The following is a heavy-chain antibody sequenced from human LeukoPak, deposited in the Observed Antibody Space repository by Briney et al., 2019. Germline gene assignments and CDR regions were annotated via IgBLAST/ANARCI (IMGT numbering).Heavy chain of an antibody. CDR3: ARLAELWFGGPNWFDP. CDR1: GGSISSGGYY. D-gene: IGHD3-10*01. CDR2: IYYSGST. V-gene: IGHV4-31*03. Sequence: SETLSLTCTVSGGSISSGGYYWSWIRQHPGKGLEWIGYIYYSGSTYYNPSLKSRVTISVDTSKNQFSLKLSSVTAADTAVYYCARLAELWFGGPNWFDPWGQGILVTVSS. J-gene: IGHJ5*02.